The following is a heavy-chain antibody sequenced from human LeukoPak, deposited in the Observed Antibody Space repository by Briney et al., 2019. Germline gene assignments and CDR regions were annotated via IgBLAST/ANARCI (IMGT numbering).Heavy chain of an antibody. Sequence: SETLSLTCTVSGGSISSYYWSWIWQPAGKGLEWIGRIYTSGSTNYNPSLKSRVTMSVDTSKNQFSLKLSSVTAADTAVYYCARVPHYYGSGSYSYQDAFDIWGQGTMVTVSS. CDR1: GGSISSYY. D-gene: IGHD3-10*01. V-gene: IGHV4-4*07. J-gene: IGHJ3*02. CDR2: IYTSGST. CDR3: ARVPHYYGSGSYSYQDAFDI.